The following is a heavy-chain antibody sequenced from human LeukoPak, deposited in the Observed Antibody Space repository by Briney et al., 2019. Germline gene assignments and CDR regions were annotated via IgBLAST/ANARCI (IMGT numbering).Heavy chain of an antibody. CDR3: TVNYCSGGSCYML. J-gene: IGHJ4*02. CDR1: GFTFSSYG. CDR2: IRSKASNYAT. V-gene: IGHV3-73*01. Sequence: GGTLRLSCAASGFTFSSYGMSWVRQASGKGLEWVGRIRSKASNYATAYDASVKGRFTISRDDSKNTAYLQMYSLKTEDTAVYYCTVNYCSGGSCYMLWGQGTLVTVSS. D-gene: IGHD2-15*01.